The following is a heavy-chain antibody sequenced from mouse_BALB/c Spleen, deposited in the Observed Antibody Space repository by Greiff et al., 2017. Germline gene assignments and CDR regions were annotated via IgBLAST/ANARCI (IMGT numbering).Heavy chain of an antibody. CDR1: GDSITSGY. Sequence: VQLKESGPSLVKPSQTLSLTCSVTGDSITSGYWNWIRKFPGNKLEYMGYISYSGSTYYNPSLKSRISITRDTSKNQYYLQLNSVTTEDTATYYCARWDYDYDGAWFAYWGQGTLVTVSA. CDR2: ISYSGST. V-gene: IGHV3-8*02. CDR3: ARWDYDYDGAWFAY. D-gene: IGHD2-4*01. J-gene: IGHJ3*01.